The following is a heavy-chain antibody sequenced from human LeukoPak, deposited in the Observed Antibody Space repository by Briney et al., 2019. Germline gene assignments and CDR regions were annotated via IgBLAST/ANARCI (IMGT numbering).Heavy chain of an antibody. D-gene: IGHD3-22*01. Sequence: GGSLRLSCAASGFTFSSYSMNWVRQAPGKGLEWVSVIYSGGSTYYADSVKGRFTISRDNSKNTLYLQMNSLRAEDTAVYYCARASRPFDYYDSSGYDYWGQGTLITVSS. V-gene: IGHV3-53*01. CDR3: ARASRPFDYYDSSGYDY. J-gene: IGHJ4*02. CDR2: IYSGGST. CDR1: GFTFSSYS.